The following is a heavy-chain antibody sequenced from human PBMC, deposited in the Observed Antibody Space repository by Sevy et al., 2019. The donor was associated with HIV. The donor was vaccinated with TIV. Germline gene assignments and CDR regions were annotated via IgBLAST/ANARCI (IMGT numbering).Heavy chain of an antibody. CDR1: GFTFAKYS. V-gene: IGHV3-23*01. D-gene: IGHD2-8*01. Sequence: GGSLRLSCAASGFTFAKYSMSWVRQAPGKGLEWVSTFSFGCGRINYADSVKGRFTISKDDFKNPLILQMNSRRAEDTATYFCAREGCTQPHDYWGQGTLVTVSS. CDR3: AREGCTQPHDY. J-gene: IGHJ4*02. CDR2: FSFGCGRI.